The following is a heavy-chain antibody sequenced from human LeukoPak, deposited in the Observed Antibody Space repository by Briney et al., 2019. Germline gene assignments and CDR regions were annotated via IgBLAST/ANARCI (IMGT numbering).Heavy chain of an antibody. J-gene: IGHJ5*02. CDR3: ARGRPVYQFGWSYYNSGLPQIWFDP. D-gene: IGHD3-10*01. Sequence: PSETLSLTCAVYGGSLSGYYWSWIRQPPGKGLEWIGEINHSGSTNYNPSLKSRVTISVDTSKNQFSLKLSSVTAADTAVYYCARGRPVYQFGWSYYNSGLPQIWFDPWGQGTLVTVSS. CDR1: GGSLSGYY. V-gene: IGHV4-34*01. CDR2: INHSGST.